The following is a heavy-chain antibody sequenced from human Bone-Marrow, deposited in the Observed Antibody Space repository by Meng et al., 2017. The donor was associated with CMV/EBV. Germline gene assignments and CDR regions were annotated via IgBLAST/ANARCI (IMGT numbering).Heavy chain of an antibody. CDR1: GFTFNIYE. J-gene: IGHJ6*02. V-gene: IGHV3-48*03. CDR2: VSSSGSDT. Sequence: GESLKITCAAAGFTFNIYEMNWVRQAPGKGLEWVSHVSSSGSDTYYADSVKGRFTISKDNAKNSLYLQMNSLRAEDTAVYYCASGGHSSTSCYYVWGQGTTVTVSS. CDR3: ASGGHSSTSCYYV. D-gene: IGHD2-2*01.